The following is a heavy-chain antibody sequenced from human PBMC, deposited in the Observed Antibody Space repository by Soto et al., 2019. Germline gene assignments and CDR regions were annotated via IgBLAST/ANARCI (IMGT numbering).Heavy chain of an antibody. CDR1: GYTFTGYY. CDR3: ARVVTGTDYYYYYMDV. CDR2: INPNSGGT. V-gene: IGHV1-2*04. Sequence: ASVKVSCKASGYTFTGYYMHWVRQAPGQGLEWMGWINPNSGGTNYAQKFQGWVTMTRDTSISTAYMKLRSLRSDDTAVYYCARVVTGTDYYYYYMDVWGKGTTVTVSS. D-gene: IGHD2-21*02. J-gene: IGHJ6*03.